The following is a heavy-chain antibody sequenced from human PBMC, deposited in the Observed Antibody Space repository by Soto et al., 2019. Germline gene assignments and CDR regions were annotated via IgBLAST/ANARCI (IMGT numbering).Heavy chain of an antibody. CDR2: INPSGGST. D-gene: IGHD3-9*01. V-gene: IGHV1-46*03. Sequence: ASVKVSCKASGYTFTSYYVHWARQAPGQGLEWMGIINPSGGSTSYAQKFQGRVTMTRDTSTSTVYMELSSLRSEDTAVYYCARATPINPFDPWGQGTLVTVSS. J-gene: IGHJ5*02. CDR1: GYTFTSYY. CDR3: ARATPINPFDP.